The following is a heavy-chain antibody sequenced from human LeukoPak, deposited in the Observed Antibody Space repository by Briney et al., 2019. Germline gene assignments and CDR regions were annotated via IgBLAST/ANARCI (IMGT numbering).Heavy chain of an antibody. Sequence: GGSLRLSCATSGFTFSHFAMSWVRQAPGKGLHWVSTISGSGNKTYDADSVKGRFTISKDNSKSTLYLQMTGLRAEDTAVYYCAKLKRVGIAPFDDWGQGTLVTVSS. CDR1: GFTFSHFA. J-gene: IGHJ4*02. V-gene: IGHV3-23*01. D-gene: IGHD3-10*01. CDR2: ISGSGNKT. CDR3: AKLKRVGIAPFDD.